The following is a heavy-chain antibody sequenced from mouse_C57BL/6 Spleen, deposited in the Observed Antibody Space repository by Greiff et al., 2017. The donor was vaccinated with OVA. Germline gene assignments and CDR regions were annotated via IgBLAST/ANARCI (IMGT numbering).Heavy chain of an antibody. Sequence: EVQLQESGPGMVKPSQSLSLTCTVTGYSITSGYDWHWIRHFPGNQLQWIGYISYSGSTNYNPTLKSRITITHDTSKNHFFLKLKSVTTEDPATYYCAREGGYYGSSSWFADWGQGTLVTVSA. CDR3: AREGGYYGSSSWFAD. J-gene: IGHJ3*01. V-gene: IGHV3-1*01. D-gene: IGHD1-1*01. CDR1: GYSITSGYD. CDR2: ISYSGST.